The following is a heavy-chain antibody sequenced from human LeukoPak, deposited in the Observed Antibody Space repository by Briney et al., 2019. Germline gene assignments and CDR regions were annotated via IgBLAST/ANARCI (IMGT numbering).Heavy chain of an antibody. D-gene: IGHD2-2*02. CDR3: ARDGYTSAWADLEFFDY. CDR1: GGSLSSYY. J-gene: IGHJ4*02. Sequence: SDTLSLTCTVSGGSLSSYYWSWIRRPAGKGLEWIGRMFVTGSTNYNPSLRGRVTMSIDKTKNQFSLELTSVTAADTAVYYCARDGYTSAWADLEFFDYWGQGTLVTVSP. V-gene: IGHV4-4*07. CDR2: MFVTGST.